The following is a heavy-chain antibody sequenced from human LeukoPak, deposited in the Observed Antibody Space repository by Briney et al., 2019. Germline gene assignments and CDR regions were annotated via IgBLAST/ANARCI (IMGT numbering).Heavy chain of an antibody. Sequence: SETLSLTCTVSGGSISSSTYYWGWIRQPPGKGLEWIGSIYYSGSTYYNPALKSRVTIFVDTSKTQFSLKLDSVTAADTAVYYCASGYFAADYWGQGTLVTVSS. D-gene: IGHD3-9*01. CDR1: GGSISSSTYY. J-gene: IGHJ4*02. CDR3: ASGYFAADY. V-gene: IGHV4-39*01. CDR2: IYYSGST.